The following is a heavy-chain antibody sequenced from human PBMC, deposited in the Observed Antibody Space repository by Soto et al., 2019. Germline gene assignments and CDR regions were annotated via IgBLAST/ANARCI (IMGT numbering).Heavy chain of an antibody. D-gene: IGHD3-22*01. J-gene: IGHJ5*02. CDR1: GYTFTSYG. CDR3: ARGTMIAMPGNWFDP. Sequence: AASVKVSCKASGYTFTSYGISWVRQAPGQGLEWMGWISAYNGSTNYAQKLQGRVTMTTDTSTSTAYMELRSLRSDDTAVYYCARGTMIAMPGNWFDPWGQGTLVTVSS. CDR2: ISAYNGST. V-gene: IGHV1-18*04.